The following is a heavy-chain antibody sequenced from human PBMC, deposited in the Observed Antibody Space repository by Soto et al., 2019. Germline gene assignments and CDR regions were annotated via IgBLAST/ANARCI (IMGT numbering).Heavy chain of an antibody. J-gene: IGHJ6*02. V-gene: IGHV1-69*13. Sequence: PSVKVSCKASGGTFSSYAISWVRQAPGQGLEWMGGIIPIFGTANYAQKFQGRVTITADESTSTAYMELSSLRSEDTAVYYCASRTGIAAREYYYYYYGMDVWGQGTTVTVSS. CDR2: IIPIFGTA. CDR1: GGTFSSYA. D-gene: IGHD6-6*01. CDR3: ASRTGIAAREYYYYYYGMDV.